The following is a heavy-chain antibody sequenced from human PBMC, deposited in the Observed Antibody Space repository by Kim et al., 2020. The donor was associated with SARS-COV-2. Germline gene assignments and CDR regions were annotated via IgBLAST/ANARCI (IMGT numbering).Heavy chain of an antibody. J-gene: IGHJ4*02. Sequence: GGSLRLSCAASGFHFDVYWMNWIRQAPGKGLEWVAQIKQDGSEEFYGDSVRGRFSVSRDNTNNLLFLQINSLRVDDTAVYYCARKRVSVADPGTDGWSYWGQGTLVTVSP. V-gene: IGHV3-7*03. D-gene: IGHD6-19*01. CDR3: ARKRVSVADPGTDGWSY. CDR2: IKQDGSEE. CDR1: GFHFDVYW.